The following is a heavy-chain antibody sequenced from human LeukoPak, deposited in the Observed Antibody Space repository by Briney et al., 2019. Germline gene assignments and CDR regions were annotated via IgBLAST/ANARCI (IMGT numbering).Heavy chain of an antibody. V-gene: IGHV3-23*01. J-gene: IGHJ4*02. CDR3: AKHSGSYFIYYIDS. CDR2: ISGSGYNT. D-gene: IGHD1-26*01. CDR1: GFTFRSHG. Sequence: TGGSLRLSCAASGFTFRSHGLRWVRQAPGKGLEWVSTISGSGYNTYYADSVKGRFTISRDNSANTLYLQMDNLRADDTPLYYCAKHSGSYFIYYIDSWGQGTLVTVSS.